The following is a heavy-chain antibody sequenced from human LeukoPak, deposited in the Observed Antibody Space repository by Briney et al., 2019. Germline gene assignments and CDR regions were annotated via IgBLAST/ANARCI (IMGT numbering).Heavy chain of an antibody. V-gene: IGHV3-23*01. CDR3: ARDGRALLRDFDY. CDR2: IGSDNKP. J-gene: IGHJ4*02. Sequence: GGSLRLSCEASGFTFSAYAMTWVRQAPGKGLEWVSSIGSDNKPHYSESVKGRFAISRDNSKNTLYVQMNSLRAEDTGVYYCARDGRALLRDFDYWGQGSLVTVSS. CDR1: GFTFSAYA. D-gene: IGHD1-26*01.